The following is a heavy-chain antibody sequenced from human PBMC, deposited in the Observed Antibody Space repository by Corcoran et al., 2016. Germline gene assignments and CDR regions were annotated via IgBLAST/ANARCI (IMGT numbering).Heavy chain of an antibody. CDR1: GFTVSSNY. V-gene: IGHV3-20*04. J-gene: IGHJ4*02. CDR2: INWNCGST. CDR3: ARGDAYSSSSFGFDY. D-gene: IGHD6-6*01. Sequence: EVQLVESGGGLIQPGGSLRLSCAASGFTVSSNYMSWDRQAPGKGLEWVSGINWNCGSTGYADSVKGRFTISRDNAKNSLYLQMNSLRAEDTALYYCARGDAYSSSSFGFDYWGQGTLVTVSS.